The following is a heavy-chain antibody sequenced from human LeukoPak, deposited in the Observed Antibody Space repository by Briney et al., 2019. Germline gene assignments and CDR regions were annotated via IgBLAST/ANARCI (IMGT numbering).Heavy chain of an antibody. V-gene: IGHV4-34*01. CDR3: ARGSGSLLWFGEFSDWFDP. D-gene: IGHD3-10*01. J-gene: IGHJ5*02. CDR2: INHSGST. Sequence: SETLSLTCAVYGGTFSGYYWSWIRQPPGKGLEWIGEINHSGSTNYNPSLKSRVTISVDTSKNQFSLKLSSVTAADTAVYYCARGSGSLLWFGEFSDWFDPWGQGTLVTVSS. CDR1: GGTFSGYY.